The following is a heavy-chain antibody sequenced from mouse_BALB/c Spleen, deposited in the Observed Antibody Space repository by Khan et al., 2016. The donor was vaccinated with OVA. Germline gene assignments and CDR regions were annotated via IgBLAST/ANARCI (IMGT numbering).Heavy chain of an antibody. D-gene: IGHD2-12*01. V-gene: IGHV1S22*01. CDR2: IYPGSGST. CDR1: GYTFTSYW. J-gene: IGHJ3*01. CDR3: RGWSYWFAY. Sequence: LKESGSELVRPGASVKLSCKASGYTFTSYWMHWVKQRPGQGLEWIGDIYPGSGSTNYDEKFKSKATLTVDTSSSTAYMQLSSLTSEDSAVYYCRGWSYWFAYWGQGTLVTVSA.